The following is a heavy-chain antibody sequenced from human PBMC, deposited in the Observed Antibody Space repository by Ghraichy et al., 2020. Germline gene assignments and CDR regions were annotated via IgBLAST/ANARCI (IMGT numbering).Heavy chain of an antibody. J-gene: IGHJ4*02. Sequence: SETLSLTCTVSGYSITSYYWSWIRQPPGKGLEWIGYIFHSGYNKYNPSLKSRVTISADTAKNQFSLKLSPVTAADTAVYYCARVDYWSGFYDYWGQGTQVTVSS. V-gene: IGHV4-59*01. CDR3: ARVDYWSGFYDY. D-gene: IGHD3-3*01. CDR1: GYSITSYY. CDR2: IFHSGYN.